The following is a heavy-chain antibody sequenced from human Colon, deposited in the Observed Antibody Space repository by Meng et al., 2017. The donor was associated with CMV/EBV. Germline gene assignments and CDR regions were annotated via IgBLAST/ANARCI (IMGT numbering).Heavy chain of an antibody. J-gene: IGHJ6*02. Sequence: GESLKISCAASGFTFSSYGMTWVRQAPGKGLEWVSAITGAGYSTYYADSVKGRFTISRDNSKNTLYLQMNSLEAEDTAVYYCAKESSPSSDYYYYYALDVWGQGTTVTVSS. CDR2: ITGAGYST. D-gene: IGHD6-19*01. CDR3: AKESSPSSDYYYYYALDV. CDR1: GFTFSSYG. V-gene: IGHV3-23*01.